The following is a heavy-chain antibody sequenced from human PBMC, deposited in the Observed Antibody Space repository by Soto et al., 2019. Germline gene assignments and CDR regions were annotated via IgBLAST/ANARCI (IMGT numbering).Heavy chain of an antibody. CDR3: ARHAWRSGWQVFDY. CDR1: GDSINSGDFY. J-gene: IGHJ4*02. V-gene: IGHV4-39*01. D-gene: IGHD6-19*01. CDR2: IYYSRSI. Sequence: PSETLSLTCTVSGDSINSGDFYWGWIRQPPGKGLQLIGYIYYSRSIHYDPSLNGRVTISVDTSKNQFSLKLSSGTAADTALYYCARHAWRSGWQVFDYWGLGTLVTVSS.